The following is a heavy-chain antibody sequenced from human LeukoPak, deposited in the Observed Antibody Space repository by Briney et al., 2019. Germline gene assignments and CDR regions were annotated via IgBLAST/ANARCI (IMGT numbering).Heavy chain of an antibody. D-gene: IGHD6-19*01. J-gene: IGHJ4*02. V-gene: IGHV3-9*01. CDR2: ISWNSGSI. Sequence: GGSLRLSCAASGFTFDDYAMHWVRQAPGKGLEWVSGISWNSGSIGYADSVKGRFTISRDNAKNSLYLQMNSLRAEDTALYYCAKGSEYSSGWRFDYWGQGTLVTVSS. CDR1: GFTFDDYA. CDR3: AKGSEYSSGWRFDY.